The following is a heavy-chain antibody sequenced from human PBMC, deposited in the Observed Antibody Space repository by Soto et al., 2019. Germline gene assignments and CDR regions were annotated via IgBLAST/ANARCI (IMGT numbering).Heavy chain of an antibody. CDR1: GFTFSSYG. CDR2: IWYHGSNK. Sequence: GGSLRLSCAASGFTFSSYGMHWVRQAPGKGLEWVAVIWYHGSNKYYAGSVKGRFTLSRDNSKNTLYLQMNNLRAEDTAVYYCARPGDYYDSSGYPNVYFDYWGQGTLVTVSS. CDR3: ARPGDYYDSSGYPNVYFDY. D-gene: IGHD3-22*01. J-gene: IGHJ4*02. V-gene: IGHV3-33*01.